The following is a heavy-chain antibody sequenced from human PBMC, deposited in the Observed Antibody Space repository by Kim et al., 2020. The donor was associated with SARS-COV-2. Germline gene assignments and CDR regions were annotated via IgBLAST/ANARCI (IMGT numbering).Heavy chain of an antibody. Sequence: SETLSLTCTDSGGSISSGGYYWSWIRQHPGKGLEWIGYIYYSGSTYYNPSLKSRVTISVDTSKNQFSLKLSSVTAADTAVYYCARAGITIFGVVTHFDYWGQGTLVTVSS. CDR1: GGSISSGGYY. V-gene: IGHV4-31*03. D-gene: IGHD3-3*01. J-gene: IGHJ4*02. CDR2: IYYSGST. CDR3: ARAGITIFGVVTHFDY.